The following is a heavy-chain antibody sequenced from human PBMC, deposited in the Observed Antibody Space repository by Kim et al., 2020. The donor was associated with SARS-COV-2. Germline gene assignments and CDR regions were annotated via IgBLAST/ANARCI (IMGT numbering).Heavy chain of an antibody. CDR2: INRDGSGQ. Sequence: GWSLRLSCSASGFTFSSSWMTWVRQAPGKGLEWVGNINRDGSGQNYVDSLRGRFTISRDNTRNSLYLQMESLRAEDTAVYYCTTKNYWGQGTLVTVSS. J-gene: IGHJ4*02. CDR3: TTKNY. V-gene: IGHV3-7*01. CDR1: GFTFSSSW.